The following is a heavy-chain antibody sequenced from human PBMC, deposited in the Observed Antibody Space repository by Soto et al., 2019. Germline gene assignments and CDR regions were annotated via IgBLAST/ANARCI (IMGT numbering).Heavy chain of an antibody. CDR1: GVSLSTGGVG. Sequence: QSTLKESGPTLVKPTQTLTLTCNVSGVSLSTGGVGVGWIRQPPGKALEWLALIYWDDDQRSSPSLKSRLTITKDTSKNQVVLTMTNMAPEDTATYYCAHMRAAKFDSWGKGTLVTFSS. J-gene: IGHJ4*02. V-gene: IGHV2-5*02. CDR2: IYWDDDQ. CDR3: AHMRAAKFDS. D-gene: IGHD2-15*01.